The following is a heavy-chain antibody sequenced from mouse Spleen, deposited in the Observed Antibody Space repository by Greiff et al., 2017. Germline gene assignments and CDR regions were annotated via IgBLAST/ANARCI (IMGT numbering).Heavy chain of an antibody. D-gene: IGHD2-14*01. J-gene: IGHJ1*01. Sequence: VQLQQSGPGLVQPSQSLSITCTVSGFSLTSYGVHWVRQSPGKGLEWLGVIWSGGSTDYNAAFISRLSISKDNSKSQVFFKMNSLQADDTAIYYCARNGGYDGWYFDVWGAGTTVTVSS. CDR1: GFSLTSYG. CDR3: ARNGGYDGWYFDV. V-gene: IGHV2-2*01. CDR2: IWSGGST.